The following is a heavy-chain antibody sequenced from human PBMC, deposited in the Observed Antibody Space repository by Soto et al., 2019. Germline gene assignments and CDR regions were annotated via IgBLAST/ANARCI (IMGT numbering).Heavy chain of an antibody. V-gene: IGHV3-9*01. D-gene: IGHD2-15*01. CDR2: ISWNSGSI. CDR3: AKDSFGGAPGNSGMDV. J-gene: IGHJ6*02. Sequence: PGGSLRLSCAASGFTFDDYAMHWVRQAPGKGLEWVSGISWNSGSIGYADSVKGRFTISRDNAKNSLYLQMNSLRAEDTAFYYCAKDSFGGAPGNSGMDVVCQGTAITVSS. CDR1: GFTFDDYA.